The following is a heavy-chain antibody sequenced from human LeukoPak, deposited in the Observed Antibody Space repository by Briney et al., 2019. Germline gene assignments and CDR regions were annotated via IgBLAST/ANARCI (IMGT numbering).Heavy chain of an antibody. CDR1: GGSFSGFY. Sequence: SETLSLTCAVYGGSFSGFYWSWIRQPPGKGLEWIGEINHSGSTNYNPSLKSRVTISVDTSKNQFSLKLSSVTAADTAVYYCARGLRTFDYWGQGTLVTVSS. CDR3: ARGLRTFDY. CDR2: INHSGST. V-gene: IGHV4-34*01. J-gene: IGHJ4*02. D-gene: IGHD4-17*01.